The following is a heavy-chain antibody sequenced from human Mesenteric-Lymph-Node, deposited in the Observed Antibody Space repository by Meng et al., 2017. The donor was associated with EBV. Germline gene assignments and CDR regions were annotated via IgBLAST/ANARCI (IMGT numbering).Heavy chain of an antibody. Sequence: QIPLKVSVPTLVQPTPTLTLACSFSWFSLTTSGVRVGWVRQPPGKALEWLALIYWDDDERYSPSLKNRLTVTKDTSKNQVVLTMTNMDPADTGTYYCAHRRREDTGYHSAFHYWGPGILVTVSS. CDR2: IYWDDDE. J-gene: IGHJ4*02. CDR1: WFSLTTSGVR. V-gene: IGHV2-5*02. CDR3: AHRRREDTGYHSAFHY. D-gene: IGHD5-12*01.